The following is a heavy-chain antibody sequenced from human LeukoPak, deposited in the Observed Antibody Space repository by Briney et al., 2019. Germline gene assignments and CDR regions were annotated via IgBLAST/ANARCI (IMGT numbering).Heavy chain of an antibody. Sequence: GGSLRLSCAASGFTFSSYAMSWVRQAPGKGLEWVSGIRSSGGSTYYADSVKGRFTISRDNAKNSLYLQMSNLRAEDTAVYFCARGGGLDVWGQGATVTVSS. CDR3: ARGGGLDV. V-gene: IGHV3-23*01. J-gene: IGHJ6*02. D-gene: IGHD3-16*01. CDR1: GFTFSSYA. CDR2: IRSSGGST.